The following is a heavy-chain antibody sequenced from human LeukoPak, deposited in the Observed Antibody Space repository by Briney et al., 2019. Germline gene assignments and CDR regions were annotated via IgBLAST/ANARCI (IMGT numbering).Heavy chain of an antibody. V-gene: IGHV3-23*01. CDR3: AKDAIVTTPGEAFDI. CDR1: GFTFSNYA. CDR2: VSSSGDRT. Sequence: PGGSLRLSCAASGFTFSNYAMSWVRQAPGKGLEWVSGVSSSGDRTYYADSVKGRFTISRDNSKNTLYLQMNSLRAEDTAVYYCAKDAIVTTPGEAFDIWGQGTMVTVSS. D-gene: IGHD4-11*01. J-gene: IGHJ3*02.